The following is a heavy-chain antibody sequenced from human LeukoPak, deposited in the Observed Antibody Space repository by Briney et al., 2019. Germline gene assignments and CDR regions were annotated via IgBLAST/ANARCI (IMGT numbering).Heavy chain of an antibody. Sequence: SGGSLRLFHAASGLTLSTYAMLWVRQAPGKARDWVSTVSTNGWSTYSADSARGQLTISRDNSKNTLYLQMNRLRPEATAVYSCARMLHIVARLPIRAQIDYWGQGTLVTVSS. J-gene: IGHJ4*02. V-gene: IGHV3-23*01. CDR1: GLTLSTYA. D-gene: IGHD6-6*01. CDR3: ARMLHIVARLPIRAQIDY. CDR2: VSTNGWST.